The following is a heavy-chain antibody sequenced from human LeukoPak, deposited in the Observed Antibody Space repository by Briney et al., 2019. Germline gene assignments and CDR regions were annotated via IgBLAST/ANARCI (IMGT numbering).Heavy chain of an antibody. J-gene: IGHJ5*02. Sequence: GGSLRLSCAASGFTFSDYYMSWIRQAPGKGLEWVSYISSSGSTIYYADSVKGRFTISRDNAKNSLYLQLNGLRAEDTALYYCARVRSSIWSRQVSIWFDPWGQGTLVTVSS. CDR1: GFTFSDYY. CDR2: ISSSGSTI. CDR3: ARVRSSIWSRQVSIWFDP. V-gene: IGHV3-11*04. D-gene: IGHD6-13*01.